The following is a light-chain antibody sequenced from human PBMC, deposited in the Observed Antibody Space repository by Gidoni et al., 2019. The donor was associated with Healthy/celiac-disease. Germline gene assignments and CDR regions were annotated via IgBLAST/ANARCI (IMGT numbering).Light chain of an antibody. Sequence: DIVLAQSPATLSLSPGESATLSCRASQSVSSYLAWYQQKPGQAPRLLIYDASNRATGIPARFSGSWSGTDFTLTISSLEPEDFAVYYCQPRSNWPLTFGGGTKVEIK. CDR2: DAS. V-gene: IGKV3-11*01. CDR3: QPRSNWPLT. CDR1: QSVSSY. J-gene: IGKJ4*01.